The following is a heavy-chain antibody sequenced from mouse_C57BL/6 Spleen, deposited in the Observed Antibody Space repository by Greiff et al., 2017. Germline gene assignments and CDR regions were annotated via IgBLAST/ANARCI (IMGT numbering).Heavy chain of an antibody. V-gene: IGHV14-4*01. CDR1: GFNIKDDY. D-gene: IGHD3-2*02. Sequence: EVQLQQPGAELVKPGASVKLSCTASGFNIKDDYMHWVKQRPEQGLEWIGWIDPENGDTEYASKFQGKATITADTSSNTAYLQLSSLTSEDTAVYYCTTGGSGSRFAYWGQGTLVTVSA. CDR2: IDPENGDT. CDR3: TTGGSGSRFAY. J-gene: IGHJ3*01.